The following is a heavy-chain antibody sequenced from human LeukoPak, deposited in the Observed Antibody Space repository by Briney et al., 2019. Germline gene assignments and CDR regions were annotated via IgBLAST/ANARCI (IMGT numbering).Heavy chain of an antibody. V-gene: IGHV4-59*01. CDR3: ARDYAFNI. CDR1: GGSIGSYY. Sequence: SETLSLTCTVSGGSIGSYYWGWIRQPPGKGFEWIGYNSNSGSTDYNPSLKSRVTISVDTSKNQFSLKLSSVTAADTAVYYCARDYAFNIWGQGTMVTVSS. J-gene: IGHJ3*02. CDR2: NSNSGST.